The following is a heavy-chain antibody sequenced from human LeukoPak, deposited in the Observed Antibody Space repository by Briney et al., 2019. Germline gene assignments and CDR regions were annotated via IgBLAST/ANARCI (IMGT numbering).Heavy chain of an antibody. CDR3: AKGSYYDSSGSFYFDY. Sequence: GGSLRLSCAASGFTFSSYAMSWVRQAPGKGLEWVSGISGSGDNTYYADSVKGRFTISSDNSKNTLYVQVNSLGTEDTAAYYCAKGSYYDSSGSFYFDYWGQGTLVTVSS. J-gene: IGHJ4*02. D-gene: IGHD3-22*01. CDR2: ISGSGDNT. CDR1: GFTFSSYA. V-gene: IGHV3-23*01.